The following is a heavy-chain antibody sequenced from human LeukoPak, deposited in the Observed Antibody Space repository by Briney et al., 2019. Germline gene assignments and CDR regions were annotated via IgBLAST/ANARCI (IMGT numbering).Heavy chain of an antibody. J-gene: IGHJ4*02. CDR3: AKSHYYYDSSGYYPPNPFDY. D-gene: IGHD3-22*01. CDR1: GFTFSSYA. Sequence: GGSLRLSCAASGFTFSSYAMSWVRQAPGKGLEWVSAISGSGGSTYYADSVKGRFTISRDNSKNTLYLQMNSLRAEDTAVHYCAKSHYYYDSSGYYPPNPFDYWGQGTLVTVPS. V-gene: IGHV3-23*01. CDR2: ISGSGGST.